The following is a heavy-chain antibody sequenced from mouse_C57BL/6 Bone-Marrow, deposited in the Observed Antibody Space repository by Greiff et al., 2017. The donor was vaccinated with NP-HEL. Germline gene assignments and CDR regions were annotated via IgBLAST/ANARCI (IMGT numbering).Heavy chain of an antibody. CDR3: ARDLLYAMDY. CDR1: GYTFTNYW. V-gene: IGHV1-63*01. Sequence: QVQLKQSGAELVRPGTSVKMSCKASGYTFTNYWIGWAKQRPGHGLEWIGDLYPGGGYTNYNEKFKGKATLTADKSSSTAYMQFSSLTSEDSAIYYCARDLLYAMDYWGQGTSVTVSS. J-gene: IGHJ4*01. CDR2: LYPGGGYT.